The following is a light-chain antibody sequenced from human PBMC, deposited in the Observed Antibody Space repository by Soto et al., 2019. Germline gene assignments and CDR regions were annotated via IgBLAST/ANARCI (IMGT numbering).Light chain of an antibody. Sequence: DIQMTQSPSSLAASVGDRVTITCRASQSIRSYLNWYQQKPGKAPKLLISSASSLQSGVPSRFSGSGSGTDFTLTISSLQPEDFATYYCQQGYNTGTFGQGTKLEIK. CDR3: QQGYNTGT. CDR2: SAS. CDR1: QSIRSY. J-gene: IGKJ2*01. V-gene: IGKV1-39*01.